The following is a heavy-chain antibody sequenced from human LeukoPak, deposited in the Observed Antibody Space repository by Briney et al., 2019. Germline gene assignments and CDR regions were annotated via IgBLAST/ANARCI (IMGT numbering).Heavy chain of an antibody. V-gene: IGHV3-23*01. J-gene: IGHJ4*02. CDR2: ISGSGGYT. Sequence: PGGSLRLSCAASGFTFTGYAMSWVRQAPGKGLEWVSCISGSGGYTYYPDSVKGRFTISRDNSKNTLYLQMNSLRAEDTAVYYCAKGAFERFGEPSDYWGQGTLVTVSS. CDR3: AKGAFERFGEPSDY. D-gene: IGHD3-10*01. CDR1: GFTFTGYA.